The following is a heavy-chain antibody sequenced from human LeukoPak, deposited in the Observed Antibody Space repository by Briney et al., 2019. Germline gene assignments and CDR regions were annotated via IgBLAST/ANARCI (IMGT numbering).Heavy chain of an antibody. CDR1: GGSISSPY. Sequence: SETLSLTCTASGGSISSPYWSWIRQPPGKGLEWIGYINYSGSTNYNPSLKSRVTISVDSSKNQFSLKLSSLTAADTAVYYCARSRGYSYGLYYFDYWGQGTLVTVSS. CDR2: INYSGST. J-gene: IGHJ4*02. V-gene: IGHV4-59*11. CDR3: ARSRGYSYGLYYFDY. D-gene: IGHD5-18*01.